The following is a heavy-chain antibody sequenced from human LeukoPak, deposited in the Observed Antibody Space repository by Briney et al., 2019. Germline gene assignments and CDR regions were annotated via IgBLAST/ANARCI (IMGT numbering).Heavy chain of an antibody. V-gene: IGHV3-30*01. D-gene: IGHD2-2*01. CDR2: ISYDGSNK. J-gene: IGHJ4*02. CDR3: AREDIVVVPAAKSFDY. Sequence: GGSLRLSCAASGFTFSSYAMHWVRQAPGKGLEWVAVISYDGSNKYYADSVKGRFTISRENSKNTLYLQMNSLRAEDTAVYYCAREDIVVVPAAKSFDYWGQGTLVTVSS. CDR1: GFTFSSYA.